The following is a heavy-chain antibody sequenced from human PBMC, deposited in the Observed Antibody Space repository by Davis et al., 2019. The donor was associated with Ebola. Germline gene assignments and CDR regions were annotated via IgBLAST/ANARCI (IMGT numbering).Heavy chain of an antibody. Sequence: GESLKISCAASGFTFSSYAMSWVRQAPGKGLEWVSAISGSGGSTYYADSVKGRFTISRDNSKNTLYLQMNSLRAEDTAVYYCAKALRRITMIVVVIGNYYGMDVWGQGTTVTVSS. CDR1: GFTFSSYA. CDR3: AKALRRITMIVVVIGNYYGMDV. D-gene: IGHD3-22*01. J-gene: IGHJ6*02. V-gene: IGHV3-23*01. CDR2: ISGSGGST.